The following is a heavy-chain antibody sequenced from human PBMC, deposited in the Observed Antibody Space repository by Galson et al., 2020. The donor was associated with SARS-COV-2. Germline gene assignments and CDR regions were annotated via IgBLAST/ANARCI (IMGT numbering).Heavy chain of an antibody. CDR2: IYHSGIT. J-gene: IGHJ5*01. CDR3: ARDLVVVVVGAISRWFDS. Sequence: SETLSLTCAVSGGSISSNNWHWCVRQPPGKRLGWSVEIYHSGITNYNPSLKSRVTISVDKSKNQFSLKLGFLTAADTAVYYCARDLVVVVVGAISRWFDSWGKGTLVTVSS. CDR1: GGSISSNNW. V-gene: IGHV4-4*02. D-gene: IGHD2-15*01.